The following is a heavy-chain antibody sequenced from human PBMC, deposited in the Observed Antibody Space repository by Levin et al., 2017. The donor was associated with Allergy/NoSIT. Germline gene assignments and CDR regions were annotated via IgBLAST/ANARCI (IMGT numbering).Heavy chain of an antibody. Sequence: KASETLSLTCTVSGGSISSYYWSWIRQPPGKGLEWIGYIYYSGSTNYNPSLKSRVTISVDTSKNQFSLKLSSVTAADTAVYYCARARYCSGGSCYLRYWGQGTLVTVSS. J-gene: IGHJ4*02. D-gene: IGHD2-15*01. V-gene: IGHV4-59*01. CDR3: ARARYCSGGSCYLRY. CDR2: IYYSGST. CDR1: GGSISSYY.